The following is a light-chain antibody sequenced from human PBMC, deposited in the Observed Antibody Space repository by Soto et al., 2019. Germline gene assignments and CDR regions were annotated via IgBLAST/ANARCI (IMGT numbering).Light chain of an antibody. CDR2: GAS. CDR1: QSVSSSY. Sequence: EIVLTQSPGTLSLSPGERATHSCRASQSVSSSYLAWYQQKPGQAPRLLIYGASSRATGIPDRFSGSGSGTAITLTISRLEPEDFAVYYCQQYGSSPNTFGQGTKLEIK. CDR3: QQYGSSPNT. J-gene: IGKJ2*01. V-gene: IGKV3-20*01.